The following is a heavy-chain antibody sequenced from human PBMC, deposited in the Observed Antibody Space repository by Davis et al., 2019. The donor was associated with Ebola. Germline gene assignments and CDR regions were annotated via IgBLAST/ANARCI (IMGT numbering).Heavy chain of an antibody. CDR3: ARGWRSSSPLYMDV. D-gene: IGHD6-6*01. J-gene: IGHJ6*03. CDR1: GGSVSSGSYY. CDR2: IYYSGST. Sequence: PSETLSLTCTVSGGSVSSGSYYWSWIRQPPGKGLEWIGYIYYSGSTNYNPSLKSRVTISVDTSKNQFSLKLSSVTAADTAVYYCARGWRSSSPLYMDVWGKGTTVTVSS. V-gene: IGHV4-61*01.